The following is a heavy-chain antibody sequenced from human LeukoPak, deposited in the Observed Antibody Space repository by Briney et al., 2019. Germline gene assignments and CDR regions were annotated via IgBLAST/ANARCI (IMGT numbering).Heavy chain of an antibody. CDR1: GFTFSSYW. J-gene: IGHJ4*02. CDR2: IKQDGSEK. V-gene: IGHV3-7*01. Sequence: GGSLRLSCAASGFTFSSYWMSWVRQAPGKGLEWVANIKQDGSEKYYVDSVKGRFTISRDNAKNSLHLQMNSLRAEDTAVYYCASSVTIFGVAQFDYWGQGTLVTVSS. CDR3: ASSVTIFGVAQFDY. D-gene: IGHD3-3*01.